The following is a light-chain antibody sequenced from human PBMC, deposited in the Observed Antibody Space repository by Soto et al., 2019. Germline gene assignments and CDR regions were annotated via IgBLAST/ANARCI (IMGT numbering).Light chain of an antibody. CDR1: QAIRTE. V-gene: IGKV1-6*01. Sequence: AIQMTQAPSSLSAFVGDRVIITCRASQAIRTELGWYQQRPGKAPKLLIYGTSNLQSGVPSRFSGSGSGTDFTLTINGLQPEDFSTYYCLQDYSYPRKFGQGTKVDVK. J-gene: IGKJ1*01. CDR2: GTS. CDR3: LQDYSYPRK.